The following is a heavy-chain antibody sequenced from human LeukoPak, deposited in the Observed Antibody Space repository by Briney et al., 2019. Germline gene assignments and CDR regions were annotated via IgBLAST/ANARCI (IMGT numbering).Heavy chain of an antibody. Sequence: PGGSLRLSCAASGFTFSFYWMSWVRLAPGKGLEWVANIKQDGSEKYYVDSVKGRFTISRDNPENSLYLQMNSLRAEDTAVYYCVRYGLGILPATRTNDYWGQGTLATVSS. D-gene: IGHD2-15*01. V-gene: IGHV3-7*03. CDR2: IKQDGSEK. J-gene: IGHJ4*02. CDR3: VRYGLGILPATRTNDY. CDR1: GFTFSFYW.